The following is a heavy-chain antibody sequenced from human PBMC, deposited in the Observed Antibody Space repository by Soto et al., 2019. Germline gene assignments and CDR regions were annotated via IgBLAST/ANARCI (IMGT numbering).Heavy chain of an antibody. CDR3: ARERSSAAGTPDYYYYYGMDV. J-gene: IGHJ6*02. V-gene: IGHV1-2*04. CDR1: GYTFTGYY. Sequence: GASVKVSCKASGYTFTGYYMHCVRQAPGQGLEWMGWINPNSGGTNYAQKFQGWVTMTRDTSISTAYMELSRLRSDDTAVYYCARERSSAAGTPDYYYYYGMDVWGQGTTVTVSS. D-gene: IGHD6-13*01. CDR2: INPNSGGT.